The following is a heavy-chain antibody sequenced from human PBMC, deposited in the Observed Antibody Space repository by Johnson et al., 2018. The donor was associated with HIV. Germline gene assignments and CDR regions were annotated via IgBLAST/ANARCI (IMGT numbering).Heavy chain of an antibody. CDR1: GFTFDDYG. CDR2: IKQDGSEK. Sequence: VQLVESGGGLVQPGGSLRLSCAASGFTFDDYGMSWVRQAPGKGLEWVANIKQDGSEKYYVDSVKGRFTISRDNAKNSLYLQMNSLRAEDTAVYYCARPPGGGGGGNDAFDIWGQGTMVTVSS. V-gene: IGHV3-7*01. CDR3: ARPPGGGGGGNDAFDI. D-gene: IGHD3-10*01. J-gene: IGHJ3*02.